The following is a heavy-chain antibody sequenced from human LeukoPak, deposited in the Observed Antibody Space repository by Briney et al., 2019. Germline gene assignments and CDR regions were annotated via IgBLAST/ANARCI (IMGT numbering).Heavy chain of an antibody. CDR3: VRRLSYYFGVDV. CDR2: ISYGGDT. Sequence: PSETLSLTCTVSGGSINNDGYFWGWIRQPPGKGLEWIGSISYGGDTYYSPALKSRLTISLDPPRNQFSLKLESVTAADTAVYHCVRRLSYYFGVDVWGQGATVIVSS. CDR1: GGSINNDGYF. V-gene: IGHV4-39*01. J-gene: IGHJ6*02.